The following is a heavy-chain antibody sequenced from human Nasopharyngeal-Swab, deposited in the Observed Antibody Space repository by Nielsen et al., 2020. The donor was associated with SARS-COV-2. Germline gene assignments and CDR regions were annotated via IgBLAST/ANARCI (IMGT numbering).Heavy chain of an antibody. J-gene: IGHJ5*02. V-gene: IGHV3-7*01. CDR3: AREAATRPTNWFDP. Sequence: VRQAPGKGLEWVANIKQDGSEKSYVDSVKGRFTISRDNAKNSLYLQMNSLRAEDTAVYYCAREAATRPTNWFDPWGQGTLVTVSS. D-gene: IGHD2-15*01. CDR2: IKQDGSEK.